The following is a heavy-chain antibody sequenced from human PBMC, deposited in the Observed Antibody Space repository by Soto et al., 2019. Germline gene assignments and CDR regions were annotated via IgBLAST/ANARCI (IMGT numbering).Heavy chain of an antibody. Sequence: QVQLVESGGGVVQPGRSLRLSCAASGFTFSSYGMHWVRQAPGKGLEWVAVISYDGRNKYYTDSVQGRITISRDNSKNTLYLQMNSLRAEDTAVYYCAKETYSGPLDYWGQGTLVTVSS. D-gene: IGHD2-15*01. CDR1: GFTFSSYG. J-gene: IGHJ4*02. V-gene: IGHV3-30*18. CDR3: AKETYSGPLDY. CDR2: ISYDGRNK.